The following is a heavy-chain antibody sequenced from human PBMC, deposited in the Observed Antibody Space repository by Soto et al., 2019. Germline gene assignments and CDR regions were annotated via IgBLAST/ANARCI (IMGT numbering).Heavy chain of an antibody. CDR3: ARGVDCSGGSCYSRRSYYYDGMDV. CDR1: VGSISSYY. Sequence: QVQLQESVPGFVKPSETLSLTCTIAVGSISSYYWSWIRQPTGKGLEWIGYIYYSGSNNYNPSLKSRVTISVDTSKNQFSLKLSSVTAADTAVYYCARGVDCSGGSCYSRRSYYYDGMDVWGQGTTVTVSS. J-gene: IGHJ6*02. D-gene: IGHD2-15*01. CDR2: IYYSGSN. V-gene: IGHV4-59*01.